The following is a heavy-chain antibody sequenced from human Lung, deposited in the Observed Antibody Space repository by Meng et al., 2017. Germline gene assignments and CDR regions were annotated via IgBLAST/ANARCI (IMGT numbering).Heavy chain of an antibody. Sequence: VQLVPAVCAGKKPGASVKVSCKPSGYNFPDYWLHWVRRAPGQGLEWMGRIDPKSGDTHYAQRFQGRVTMTGDTSISTAYMELSGLRSDDTAMYYCARDEDISAAGKLFGDYWGQGTLVTVSS. CDR2: IDPKSGDT. J-gene: IGHJ4*02. V-gene: IGHV1-2*06. CDR1: GYNFPDYW. CDR3: ARDEDISAAGKLFGDY. D-gene: IGHD6-13*01.